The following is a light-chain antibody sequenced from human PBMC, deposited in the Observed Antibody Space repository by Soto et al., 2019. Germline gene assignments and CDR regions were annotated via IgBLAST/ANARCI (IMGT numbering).Light chain of an antibody. J-gene: IGLJ1*01. CDR3: SSYTDRTNLV. V-gene: IGLV2-8*01. Sequence: QSALTQSPSASGSPGQSVTISCTGTSSDIGGYNSVSWYQQHPGKAPKVMIYDVSKRPSGVPDRFSGSKSGNTASLTVSALQAEDEADYYCSSYTDRTNLVFGTVTKLTVL. CDR1: SSDIGGYNS. CDR2: DVS.